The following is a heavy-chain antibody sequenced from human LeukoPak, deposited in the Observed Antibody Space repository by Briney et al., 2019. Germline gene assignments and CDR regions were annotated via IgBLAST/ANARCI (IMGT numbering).Heavy chain of an antibody. Sequence: SVKVSCEASGGTFSSYAISWVRQAPGQGLEWMGGIIPIFGTANYAQKFQGRVTITADKSTSTAYMELSSLRSEDTAVYYCARADNAAAGTYNWFDPWGQGTLVTVSS. CDR2: IIPIFGTA. V-gene: IGHV1-69*06. D-gene: IGHD6-13*01. CDR1: GGTFSSYA. J-gene: IGHJ5*02. CDR3: ARADNAAAGTYNWFDP.